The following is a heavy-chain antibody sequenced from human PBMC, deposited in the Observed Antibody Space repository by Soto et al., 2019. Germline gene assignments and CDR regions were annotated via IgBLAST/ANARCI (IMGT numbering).Heavy chain of an antibody. CDR3: ARGQRFSDWFDP. Sequence: PSETLSVTCTVSGGASSTYYWTWIRQPAGKGLEWIGRIYSSGSTKYNPSLQSRVTMSLDTSNNQFSLRLTSVTAADTAVYYCARGQRFSDWFDPWGQGTLVTVSS. V-gene: IGHV4-4*07. D-gene: IGHD3-3*01. CDR1: GGASSTYY. J-gene: IGHJ5*02. CDR2: IYSSGST.